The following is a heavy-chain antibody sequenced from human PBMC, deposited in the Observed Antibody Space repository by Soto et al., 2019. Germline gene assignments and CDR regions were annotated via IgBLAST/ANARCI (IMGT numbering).Heavy chain of an antibody. CDR1: GGTFSSYT. CDR3: AGMVYAIPDNWFDP. Sequence: QVQLVQSGAEVKKPGSSVKVSCKASGGTFSSYTISWVRQAPGQGLEWMGRIIPILGIANYAQKFQGRVTITADKSTSTAYMELSSLRAEDTAVYYCAGMVYAIPDNWFDPWGQGTLVTVSS. J-gene: IGHJ5*02. D-gene: IGHD2-8*01. V-gene: IGHV1-69*02. CDR2: IIPILGIA.